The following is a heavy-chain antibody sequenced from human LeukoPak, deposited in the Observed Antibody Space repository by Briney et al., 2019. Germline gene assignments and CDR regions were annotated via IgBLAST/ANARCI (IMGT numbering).Heavy chain of an antibody. D-gene: IGHD2-15*01. V-gene: IGHV1-18*01. CDR2: ISAYNGNT. Sequence: GASVKVSCKASGYTFTSYGISWVRQAPGQGLEWIGWISAYNGNTNYAQKPQGGVTMTTDTSTSTAYMELRSLRSDDTAVYYCARDLFVDIVVVVAAQPDLHDAFDIWGQGTMVTVSS. CDR3: ARDLFVDIVVVVAAQPDLHDAFDI. CDR1: GYTFTSYG. J-gene: IGHJ3*02.